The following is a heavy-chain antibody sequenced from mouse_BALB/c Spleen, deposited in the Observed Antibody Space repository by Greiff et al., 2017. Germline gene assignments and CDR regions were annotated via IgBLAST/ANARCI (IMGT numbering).Heavy chain of an antibody. J-gene: IGHJ3*01. CDR1: GYNFTSYW. D-gene: IGHD2-10*02. CDR3: TRNEYGNYWFAY. Sequence: VQLQQPGAELVRPGASVKLSCKASGYNFTSYWINWVKQRPGQGLEWIGNIYPSDSYTNYNQKFKDKATLTVDKSSSTSYMQLSSPTSEDSAVYYCTRNEYGNYWFAYWGQGTLVTVSA. CDR2: IYPSDSYT. V-gene: IGHV1-69*02.